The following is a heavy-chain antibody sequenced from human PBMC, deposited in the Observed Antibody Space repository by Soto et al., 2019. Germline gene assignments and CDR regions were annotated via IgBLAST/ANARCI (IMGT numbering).Heavy chain of an antibody. CDR2: IFHDGTA. CDR3: ARLVYDTRLNYLYFDF. J-gene: IGHJ4*02. V-gene: IGHV4-4*02. D-gene: IGHD3-16*01. CDR1: GVSISSGNW. Sequence: SETLSLTCAVSGVSISSGNWWTWVRQSPRKGLEYIGEIFHDGTANYYSSFGRRVAMSVDKSKNQFSLRLTSVTAADTAIYYCARLVYDTRLNYLYFDFWGQGALATASS.